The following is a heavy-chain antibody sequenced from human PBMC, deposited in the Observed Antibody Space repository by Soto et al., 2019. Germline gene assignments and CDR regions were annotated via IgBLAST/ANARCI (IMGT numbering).Heavy chain of an antibody. CDR1: GFTFTIFA. CDR2: ISGSGGST. D-gene: IGHD1-7*01. J-gene: IGHJ4*02. CDR3: AKEVSLGSTVELGY. Sequence: GGSLRLSCAASGFTFTIFAMSWVRQSPGKGLEWVSTISGSGGSTYYADAVKGRFTISRDNSMGTLYLQMKSLRVEDTAIYYCAKEVSLGSTVELGYWGQGTLVTVSS. V-gene: IGHV3-23*01.